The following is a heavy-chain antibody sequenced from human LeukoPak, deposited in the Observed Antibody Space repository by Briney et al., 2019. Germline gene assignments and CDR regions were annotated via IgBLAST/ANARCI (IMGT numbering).Heavy chain of an antibody. V-gene: IGHV1-69*01. Sequence: GASVKVSCKASGGTFSSYAIRWVRQAPGQGLEWMGGIIPIFGTANYAQKFQGRVTITADESTSTAYMELSSLRSEDTAVYYCARARRSGYYDILTGYVDYWGQGTLVTVSS. CDR3: ARARRSGYYDILTGYVDY. D-gene: IGHD3-9*01. J-gene: IGHJ4*02. CDR2: IIPIFGTA. CDR1: GGTFSSYA.